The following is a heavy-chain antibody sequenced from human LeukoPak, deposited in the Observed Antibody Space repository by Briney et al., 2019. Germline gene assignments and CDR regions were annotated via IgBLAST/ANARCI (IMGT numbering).Heavy chain of an antibody. Sequence: GASVKVSCKASGYTFTIYDINWVRQAAGQGVEWMGWMNPDSGNTDFAQKFQGRVTMTRSTSISTAYMELSSLTSEDTAVYYCAVHLPGDYLDPWGQGTLVTVSS. V-gene: IGHV1-8*01. J-gene: IGHJ5*02. CDR1: GYTFTIYD. CDR2: MNPDSGNT. CDR3: AVHLPGDYLDP. D-gene: IGHD4-17*01.